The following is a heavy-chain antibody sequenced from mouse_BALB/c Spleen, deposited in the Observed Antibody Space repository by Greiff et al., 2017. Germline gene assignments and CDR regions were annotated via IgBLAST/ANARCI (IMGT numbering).Heavy chain of an antibody. D-gene: IGHD3-1*01. CDR2: IDTSDSYT. CDR3: ARSGN. J-gene: IGHJ2*01. V-gene: IGHV1-69*01. CDR1: GYTFTDYW. Sequence: QVQLQQPGAELVMPGASVKMSCKASGYTFTDYWMHWVKQRPGQGLEWIGAIDTSDSYTSYNQKFKGKATLTVDESSSTAYMQLSSLTSEDSAVYYCARSGNWGQGTTLTVSS.